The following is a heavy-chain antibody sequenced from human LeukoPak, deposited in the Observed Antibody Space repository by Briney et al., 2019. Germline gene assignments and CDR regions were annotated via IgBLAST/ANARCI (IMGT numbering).Heavy chain of an antibody. CDR1: AFIFSSYG. J-gene: IGHJ5*02. CDR2: IRYDGSNT. V-gene: IGHV3-30*02. Sequence: GGSLRLSCAASAFIFSSYGMHWVRHAPGKGLEWVAFIRYDGSNTYYADSVKGRFTISRDNSKNTLYLQMNSLRPEDTAVYYCAKPLMRDRWFGESWGQGTLVTVSS. CDR3: AKPLMRDRWFGES. D-gene: IGHD3-10*01.